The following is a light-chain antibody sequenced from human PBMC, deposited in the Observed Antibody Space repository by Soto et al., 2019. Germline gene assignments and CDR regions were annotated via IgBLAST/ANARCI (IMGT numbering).Light chain of an antibody. CDR1: QSINRN. V-gene: IGKV3-15*01. Sequence: EIVMTQSPATLSVSPGEGATLSCRASQSINRNVAWYQQKRGQAPRLLIDEASTRATGIPARFSGSGSGTEFSIAIRCLQSEDFAVYYCKWYKDWSPFTFGGATQVEIQ. J-gene: IGKJ4*01. CDR3: KWYKDWSPFT. CDR2: EAS.